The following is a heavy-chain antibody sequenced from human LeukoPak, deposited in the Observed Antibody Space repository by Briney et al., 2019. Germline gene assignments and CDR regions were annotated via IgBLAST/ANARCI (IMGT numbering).Heavy chain of an antibody. D-gene: IGHD3-3*01. CDR2: ISGSGGST. CDR1: GFTFSRYV. Sequence: PGGSLRLSCAASGFTFSRYVMTWVRQAPGKGLEWVSSISGSGGSTYYADSVQGRFTISRDNSKNTLYVQMNSLRAEDTAVYYCAKVGGISFLGWFDPWGQGTLVTVSS. CDR3: AKVGGISFLGWFDP. J-gene: IGHJ5*02. V-gene: IGHV3-23*01.